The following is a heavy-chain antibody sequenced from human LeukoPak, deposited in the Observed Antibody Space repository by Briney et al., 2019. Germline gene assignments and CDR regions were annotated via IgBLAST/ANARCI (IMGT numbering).Heavy chain of an antibody. CDR1: GDSITSGAYY. V-gene: IGHV4-39*01. D-gene: IGHD1-1*01. J-gene: IGHJ5*02. CDR2: IYFNGGST. CDR3: ARPLYNSWGWFDP. Sequence: PSETLSLTCTVTGDSITSGAYYWGWIRQAPGKGLEWIGSIYFNGGSTYYNPSLKSRATISIDASNNQFSLNLRSLTAADTAVYYCARPLYNSWGWFDPWGQGTLVTVSS.